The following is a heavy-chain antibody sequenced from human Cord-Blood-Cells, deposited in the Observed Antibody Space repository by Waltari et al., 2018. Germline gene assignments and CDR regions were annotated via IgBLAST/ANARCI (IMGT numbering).Heavy chain of an antibody. V-gene: IGHV1-69*04. Sequence: QVQLVQSGAEVKTPGSSVKVSCKASGGTLSSYAISWVRQAPGQGLEWMGGIIPILGIANYAQKFQGRVTITADESTSTAYMELSSLRSEDTAMYYCEQFVAVAGTGAFDIWGQGTMVTVSS. CDR2: IIPILGIA. CDR1: GGTLSSYA. CDR3: EQFVAVAGTGAFDI. D-gene: IGHD6-19*01. J-gene: IGHJ3*02.